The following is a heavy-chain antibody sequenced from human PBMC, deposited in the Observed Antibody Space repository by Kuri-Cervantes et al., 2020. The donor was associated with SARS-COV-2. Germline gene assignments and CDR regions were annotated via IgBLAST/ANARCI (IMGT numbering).Heavy chain of an antibody. V-gene: IGHV4-34*01. CDR2: INNSGST. Sequence: SQTLSLTCAVYGGSFSGFYWSWIRQTPGTGLEWSGEINNSGSTKYNPSLKSRVTISVDTSKTQFSLKLSSVTAADTAVYYCARVRELTSDAFDIWGQGTMVTVSS. D-gene: IGHD1-7*01. J-gene: IGHJ3*02. CDR1: GGSFSGFY. CDR3: ARVRELTSDAFDI.